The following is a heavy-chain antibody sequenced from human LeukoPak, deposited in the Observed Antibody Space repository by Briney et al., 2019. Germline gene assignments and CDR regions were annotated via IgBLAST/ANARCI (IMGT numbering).Heavy chain of an antibody. Sequence: GGSLRLSCAASGFTSSSYALNWVRQAPGKGLEWVATVSGSGDRMYHADSVRGRFTISRDNSKNTIYLQMNSLRAEDTALYYCAKAAAAPGFDFWGQGTLVTVSS. CDR2: VSGSGDRM. CDR1: GFTSSSYA. J-gene: IGHJ4*02. CDR3: AKAAAAPGFDF. D-gene: IGHD6-13*01. V-gene: IGHV3-23*01.